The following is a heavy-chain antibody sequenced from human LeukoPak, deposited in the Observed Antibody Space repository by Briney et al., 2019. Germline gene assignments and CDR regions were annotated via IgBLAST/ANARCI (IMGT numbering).Heavy chain of an antibody. V-gene: IGHV4-34*01. J-gene: IGHJ4*02. Sequence: PSETLSLTRPVFRGSSTSYNWNSLRQSPRTGLAWIGEINDSGSTKYNPSLRSRVTISLDTSKNQFSLKLTSVTAADTAVYYCARGVYTEMSTIMGHFDCWGRGTLVTVSS. CDR1: RGSSTSYN. CDR3: ARGVYTEMSTIMGHFDC. D-gene: IGHD5-24*01. CDR2: INDSGST.